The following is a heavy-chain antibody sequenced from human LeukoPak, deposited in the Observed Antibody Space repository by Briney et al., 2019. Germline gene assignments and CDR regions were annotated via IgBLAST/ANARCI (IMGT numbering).Heavy chain of an antibody. J-gene: IGHJ4*02. Sequence: PGGSLRLSGAASGFTVSTYDMYWVRQAPGEGPEWIAYFGISGTIYYADSVRGRFTISRDSAKNSLHLEMNSLRVDDTAIYYCAGYGFYPYWGQGTPVTVSS. CDR1: GFTVSTYD. V-gene: IGHV3-48*01. D-gene: IGHD5-18*01. CDR2: FGISGTI. CDR3: AGYGFYPY.